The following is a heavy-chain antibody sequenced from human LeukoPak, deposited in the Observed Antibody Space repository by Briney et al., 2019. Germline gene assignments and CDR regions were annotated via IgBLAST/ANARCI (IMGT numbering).Heavy chain of an antibody. Sequence: SGPTLVNPTQALTLTCTFSGFSLSTSGVGVGWIRQPPGKALEWLALIYWNDDKRYSPSLKSRLTITKDTSKNQVVLTMTNMDPVNTATYYCAHSQNNRVKKPFDYWGQGTLVTVSS. V-gene: IGHV2-5*01. CDR2: IYWNDDK. CDR3: AHSQNNRVKKPFDY. CDR1: GFSLSTSGVG. D-gene: IGHD1-14*01. J-gene: IGHJ4*02.